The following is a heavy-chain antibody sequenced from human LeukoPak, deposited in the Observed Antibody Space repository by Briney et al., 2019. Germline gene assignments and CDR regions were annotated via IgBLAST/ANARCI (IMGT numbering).Heavy chain of an antibody. J-gene: IGHJ4*02. CDR2: INHSGST. CDR1: GYSISSDYY. V-gene: IGHV4-38-2*02. CDR3: ARGRAWIQLWSSTFDY. D-gene: IGHD5-18*01. Sequence: SETLSLTCTVSGYSISSDYYWAWIRQPPGKGLEWIGEINHSGSTNYNPSLKSRVTISVDTSKNQFSLKLSSVTAADTAVYYCARGRAWIQLWSSTFDYWGQGTLVTVSS.